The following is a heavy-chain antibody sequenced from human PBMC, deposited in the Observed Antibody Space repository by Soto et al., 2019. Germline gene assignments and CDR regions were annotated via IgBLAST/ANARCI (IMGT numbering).Heavy chain of an antibody. Sequence: ESLKISCKGSGYSFTSYWIGWVRQMPGKGLEWMGIIYPGDSDTRYSPSFQGQVTISADKSISTAYLQWSSLKASDTAMYYCARLVRDGYNHYYYYYGMDVWGQGTTVTVSS. D-gene: IGHD5-12*01. CDR2: IYPGDSDT. CDR1: GYSFTSYW. CDR3: ARLVRDGYNHYYYYYGMDV. V-gene: IGHV5-51*01. J-gene: IGHJ6*02.